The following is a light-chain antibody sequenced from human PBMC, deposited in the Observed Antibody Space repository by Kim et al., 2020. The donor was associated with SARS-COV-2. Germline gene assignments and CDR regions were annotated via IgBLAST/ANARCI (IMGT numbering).Light chain of an antibody. Sequence: QPAAMSCRSSQSREYSDGNTYLNWFQQRPGQSPRGIIYKVDSRDAAVPDRFSGRGSGTDFTLTISGEEAEDVGGYYCMQASDWQYSFGQGTKLEI. CDR1: QSREYSDGNTY. CDR2: KVD. CDR3: MQASDWQYS. V-gene: IGKV2-30*01. J-gene: IGKJ2*03.